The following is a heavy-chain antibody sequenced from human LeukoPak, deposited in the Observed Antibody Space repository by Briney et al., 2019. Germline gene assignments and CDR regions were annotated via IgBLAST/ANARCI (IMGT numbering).Heavy chain of an antibody. CDR1: GFTFSRYD. CDR2: VRYDGNNK. CDR3: AKDPGYDFWSAYYTDY. J-gene: IGHJ4*02. Sequence: GGSLRLSCVASGFTFSRYDMHWVRQAPGKGLEWVAFVRYDGNNKYYVDSVKGRFTISRDNSKNTLYLQMSSLRPEDTAVYYCAKDPGYDFWSAYYTDYWGQGTLVTVSS. D-gene: IGHD3-3*01. V-gene: IGHV3-30*02.